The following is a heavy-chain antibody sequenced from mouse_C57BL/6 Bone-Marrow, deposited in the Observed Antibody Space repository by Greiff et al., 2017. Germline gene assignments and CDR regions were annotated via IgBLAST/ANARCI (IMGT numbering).Heavy chain of an antibody. CDR1: GYTFTDYY. D-gene: IGHD2-10*02. J-gene: IGHJ4*01. CDR2: INPYNGGT. Sequence: EVQLQQSGPVLVKPGASVKMSCKASGYTFTDYYMNWVKQSHGKSLEWIGVINPYNGGTSYNQKFKGKATLTVDKSSSTAYMELNSLTSEDSAVYYCARCPRPSKGDMDYWGQGTSVTVSS. CDR3: ARCPRPSKGDMDY. V-gene: IGHV1-19*01.